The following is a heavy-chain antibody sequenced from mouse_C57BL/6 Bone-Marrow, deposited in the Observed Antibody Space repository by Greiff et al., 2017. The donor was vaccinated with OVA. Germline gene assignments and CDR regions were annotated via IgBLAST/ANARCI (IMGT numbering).Heavy chain of an antibody. Sequence: QVQLKQSGAELVRPGTSVKLSCKASGYTFTSYWMHWVKQRPGQGLEWIGVIDPSDSYTNYNQKFKGKATLTVDTSSSTAYMQLSSLTSEDSAVYYCAILLMLLGNAYWGQGTLVTVSA. V-gene: IGHV1-59*01. CDR2: IDPSDSYT. CDR3: AILLMLLGNAY. D-gene: IGHD1-1*01. CDR1: GYTFTSYW. J-gene: IGHJ3*01.